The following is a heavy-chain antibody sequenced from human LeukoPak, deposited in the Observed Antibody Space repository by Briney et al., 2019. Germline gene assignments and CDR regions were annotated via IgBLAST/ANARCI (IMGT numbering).Heavy chain of an antibody. Sequence: GGSLRLSCAASGFTFSSYEMNWVRQAPGKGLEWVSYISSSGSTIYYADSVKGRFTISRDNAKNSLYLQMNSLRAEDTAVYYCARARYYYDSSGYSLYYFDYWGQGILVTVSS. CDR1: GFTFSSYE. CDR3: ARARYYYDSSGYSLYYFDY. V-gene: IGHV3-48*03. D-gene: IGHD3-22*01. J-gene: IGHJ4*02. CDR2: ISSSGSTI.